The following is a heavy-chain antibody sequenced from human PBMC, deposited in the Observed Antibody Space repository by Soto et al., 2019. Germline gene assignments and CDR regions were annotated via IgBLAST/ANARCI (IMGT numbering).Heavy chain of an antibody. V-gene: IGHV4-39*01. CDR1: GGSISSSSYY. Sequence: QLQLQESGPGLVKPSETLSLTCTVSGGSISSSSYYWGWIRQPPGKGLEWIGSIYYSGSTYYNPSLKSRVTISVDTSKNQFSLKLSSVTAADTAVYYCARPYSSGWYIAFDIWGQGTMVTVSS. CDR3: ARPYSSGWYIAFDI. D-gene: IGHD6-19*01. CDR2: IYYSGST. J-gene: IGHJ3*02.